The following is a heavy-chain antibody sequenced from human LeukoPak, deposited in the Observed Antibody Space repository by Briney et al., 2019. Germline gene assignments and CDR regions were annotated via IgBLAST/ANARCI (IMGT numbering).Heavy chain of an antibody. D-gene: IGHD2-15*01. V-gene: IGHV1-69*05. CDR3: ARYRAYCSGGSCYYNWFDP. J-gene: IGHJ5*02. CDR1: GGTFRSYA. Sequence: SVKVSCKASGGTFRSYAISWVRQAPGQGLEWMGGIIPIFGTANYAQKFQGRVTITTDESTSTAYMELSSLRSEDTAVYYCARYRAYCSGGSCYYNWFDPWGQGTLVTVSS. CDR2: IIPIFGTA.